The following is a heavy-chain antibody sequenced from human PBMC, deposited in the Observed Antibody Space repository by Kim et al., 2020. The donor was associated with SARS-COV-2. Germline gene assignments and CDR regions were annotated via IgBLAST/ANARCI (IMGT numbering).Heavy chain of an antibody. Sequence: SETLSLTCTVSGGSISSSSYYWGWIRQPPGKGLEWIGSIYYSGSTYYNPSLKSRVTISVDTSKNQFSLKLSSVTAADTAVYYCARHLHRLNYGGNNWFDPWGQGTLVTVSS. CDR3: ARHLHRLNYGGNNWFDP. J-gene: IGHJ5*02. D-gene: IGHD4-17*01. V-gene: IGHV4-39*01. CDR2: IYYSGST. CDR1: GGSISSSSYY.